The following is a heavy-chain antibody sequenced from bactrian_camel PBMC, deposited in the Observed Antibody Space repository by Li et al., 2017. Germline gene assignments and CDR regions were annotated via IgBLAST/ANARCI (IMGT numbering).Heavy chain of an antibody. D-gene: IGHD1*01. V-gene: IGHV3S63*01. Sequence: HVQLVESGGGSVQAGGSLRLSCAASGYTYTMAWFRQAPGKEREGVAGGDSERRTSYADSVKGRFTISKDNAKNTLYLQMNSLRPEDTAMYYCAAGLRERTWAYWGQGTQVTVS. CDR3: AAGLRERTWAY. CDR1: GYTYT. CDR2: GDSERRT. J-gene: IGHJ4*01.